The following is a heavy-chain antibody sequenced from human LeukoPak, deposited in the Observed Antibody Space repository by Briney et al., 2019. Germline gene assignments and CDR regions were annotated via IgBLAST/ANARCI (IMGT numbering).Heavy chain of an antibody. CDR3: ASMVRGVIIALNY. J-gene: IGHJ4*02. V-gene: IGHV1-24*01. CDR1: GYTLTELS. CDR2: FDPEDGET. Sequence: ASVKVSCKVSGYTLTELSMHWVRQAPGKGLEWMGGFDPEDGETIYAQKFQGRVTMTEDTSTDTAYVELSSLRSEDTAVYYCASMVRGVIIALNYWGQGNLVTVSS. D-gene: IGHD3-10*01.